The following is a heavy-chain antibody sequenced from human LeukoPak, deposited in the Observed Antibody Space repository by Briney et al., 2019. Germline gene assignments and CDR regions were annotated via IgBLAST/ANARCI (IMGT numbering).Heavy chain of an antibody. CDR3: AREIRYSSSWYPLYGYYYMDV. J-gene: IGHJ6*03. Sequence: GGSLRLSCAASGFTFSSYAMSWVRQAPGKGLEWVSAISGSGGSTYYADSVKGRFTISRDNSKNSLYLQINSLRAEDTALYHCAREIRYSSSWYPLYGYYYMDVWGKGTTVTVSS. V-gene: IGHV3-23*01. CDR1: GFTFSSYA. D-gene: IGHD6-13*01. CDR2: ISGSGGST.